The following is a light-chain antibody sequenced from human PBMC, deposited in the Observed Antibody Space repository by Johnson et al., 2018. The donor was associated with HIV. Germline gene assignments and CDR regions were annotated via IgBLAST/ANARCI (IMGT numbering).Light chain of an antibody. J-gene: IGLJ1*01. CDR3: GTWDGSLSAGAV. CDR1: SSNIGNNY. Sequence: QSVLTQSPSVSAAPGQKVTISCSGSSSNIGNNYVSWYQQLPGTAPKLLIYENNKRPSGIPDRFSGSKSGTSATLGITGLQTGDEGDYYCGTWDGSLSAGAVFGTGTKVTVL. CDR2: ENN. V-gene: IGLV1-51*02.